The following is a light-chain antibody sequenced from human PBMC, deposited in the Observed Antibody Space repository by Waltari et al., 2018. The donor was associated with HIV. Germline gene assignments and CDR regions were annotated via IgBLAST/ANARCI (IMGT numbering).Light chain of an antibody. CDR2: GND. Sequence: QSVLTQPPSASGTPGQRVTISCSASSSKIGRKSVNLYQHRPGTAPKLLIHGNDQRPSGVPDRFSAPRSGTSASLAISGLQSADEADYYCAAWDDSLNGGVFGGGTKLTVL. CDR3: AAWDDSLNGGV. V-gene: IGLV1-44*01. J-gene: IGLJ3*02. CDR1: SSKIGRKS.